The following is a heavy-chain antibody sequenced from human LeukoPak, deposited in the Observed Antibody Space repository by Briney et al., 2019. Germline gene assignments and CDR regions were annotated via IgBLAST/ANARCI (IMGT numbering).Heavy chain of an antibody. D-gene: IGHD6-13*01. CDR3: ASLGDSSSWFSPWDY. CDR2: INPNSGGT. J-gene: IGHJ4*02. CDR1: GYTFTGYY. Sequence: ASVKVSCKASGYTFTGYYMHWVRQAPGQGLEGMGWINPNSGGTNYAQKFQGRVTMTRDTSISTAYMELSRLRSDDTAVYYCASLGDSSSWFSPWDYWGQGTLVTVSS. V-gene: IGHV1-2*02.